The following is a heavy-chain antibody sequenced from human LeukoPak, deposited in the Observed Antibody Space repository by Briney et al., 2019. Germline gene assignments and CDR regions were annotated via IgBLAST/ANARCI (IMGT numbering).Heavy chain of an antibody. CDR2: IYYSGST. D-gene: IGHD6-13*01. CDR1: DGSISSHY. CDR3: ARVGGSWDFDY. J-gene: IGHJ4*02. Sequence: PSETLSLTCTVSDGSISSHYWSWIRQPPGEGLEWIGYIYYSGSTNYNPSLKSRVTISVDTSKNQFSLKLSSVTAADTAVYYCARVGGSWDFDYWGQGTLVTVSS. V-gene: IGHV4-59*11.